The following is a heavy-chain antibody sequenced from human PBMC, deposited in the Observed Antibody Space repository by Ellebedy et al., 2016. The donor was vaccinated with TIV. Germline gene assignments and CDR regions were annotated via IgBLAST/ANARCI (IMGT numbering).Heavy chain of an antibody. CDR2: INPNSGGT. J-gene: IGHJ6*02. Sequence: ASVKVSXXASGNTFTGPYMHWVRQAPGQGLEWMGWINPNSGGTNYAQKFQGRVTLTRDTSISTAYMELSRLRSDDTAVYYCARDRAYGVDVWGQGTTVTVSS. D-gene: IGHD3-10*01. CDR1: GNTFTGPY. CDR3: ARDRAYGVDV. V-gene: IGHV1-2*02.